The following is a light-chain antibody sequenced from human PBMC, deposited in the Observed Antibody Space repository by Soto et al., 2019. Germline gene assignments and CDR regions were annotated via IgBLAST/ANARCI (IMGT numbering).Light chain of an antibody. Sequence: QSVLTQPASVSGSPGQSITISCTGTSSDVGNYNLVSWYQQHPGKVPKLMIYEVNKRPSGVSNRFSGSKSGNTASLTISGLQAEDEADYYCCSYAGYTWVFGGGTKLTVL. CDR3: CSYAGYTWV. V-gene: IGLV2-23*02. J-gene: IGLJ3*02. CDR1: SSDVGNYNL. CDR2: EVN.